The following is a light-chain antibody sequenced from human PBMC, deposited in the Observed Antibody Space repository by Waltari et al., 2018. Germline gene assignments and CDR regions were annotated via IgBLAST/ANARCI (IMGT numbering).Light chain of an antibody. V-gene: IGKV3D-15*01. CDR2: GAS. CDR3: QQYNNWPLT. Sequence: EIVMTQSAATLSVSQGERATLSCSPSRSVGSTLAWYRQTPGPAPTLLLYGASTRAPGIPARFSGSASGTEFTLTITSLQSEDFAVYCCQQYNNWPLTFGGGTKVEIK. CDR1: RSVGST. J-gene: IGKJ4*01.